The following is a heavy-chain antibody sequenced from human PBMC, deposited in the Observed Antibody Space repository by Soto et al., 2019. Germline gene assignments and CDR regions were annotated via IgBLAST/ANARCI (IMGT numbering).Heavy chain of an antibody. CDR3: AREERKGIISWFDL. V-gene: IGHV4-30-4*08. CDR1: GDSGSSGSYY. J-gene: IGHJ5*02. CDR2: IYYTGIT. Sequence: SETLSLTCTVSGDSGSSGSYYWSWIRQSPGKGLEWIGYIYYTGITHLNPSLKSRLTMAVDTSKNEFSLKLTSVSAADTAVYFCAREERKGIISWFDLWGQGTPVTVSS. D-gene: IGHD2-21*01.